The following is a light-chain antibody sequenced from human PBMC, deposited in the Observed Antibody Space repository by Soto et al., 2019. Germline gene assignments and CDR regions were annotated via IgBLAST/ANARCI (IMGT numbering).Light chain of an antibody. CDR2: EVT. Sequence: QSVLTQPASVSGSPGQSITISCTGTSGDVGGYTFVSWYQQHPNKAPKLIIYEVTNRPSGVSDRFSGSKSGNTASLTISGLQAEDEAFYYCSSYTSSSTLWVFGGGTKLTVL. J-gene: IGLJ3*02. CDR3: SSYTSSSTLWV. V-gene: IGLV2-14*01. CDR1: SGDVGGYTF.